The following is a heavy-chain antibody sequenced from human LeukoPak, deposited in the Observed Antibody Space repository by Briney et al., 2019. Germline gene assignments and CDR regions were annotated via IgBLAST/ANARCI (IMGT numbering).Heavy chain of an antibody. D-gene: IGHD6-6*01. Sequence: ASVKVSCKASGYTFTSYDINWVRQATGQGLEWMGWMNPNSGNTGYAQKFQGRVTITRNTSISTAYMELSSLRSEDTAVYYCARSVCEYSSSFDYWGQGTLVTVSS. CDR1: GYTFTSYD. CDR2: MNPNSGNT. V-gene: IGHV1-8*03. CDR3: ARSVCEYSSSFDY. J-gene: IGHJ4*02.